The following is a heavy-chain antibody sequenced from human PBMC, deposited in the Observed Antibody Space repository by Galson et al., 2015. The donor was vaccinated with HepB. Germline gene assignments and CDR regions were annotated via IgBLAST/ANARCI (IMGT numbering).Heavy chain of an antibody. Sequence: SLRLSCAASGFTFSSYGMHWVRQAPGKGLEWVAVISYDGSNKYYADSVKGRFTISRDNSKNTLYLQMNSLRAEDTAVYYCAKDRRVLLWFGDSLDYWGQGTLVTVSS. CDR2: ISYDGSNK. CDR3: AKDRRVLLWFGDSLDY. V-gene: IGHV3-30*18. J-gene: IGHJ4*02. CDR1: GFTFSSYG. D-gene: IGHD3-10*01.